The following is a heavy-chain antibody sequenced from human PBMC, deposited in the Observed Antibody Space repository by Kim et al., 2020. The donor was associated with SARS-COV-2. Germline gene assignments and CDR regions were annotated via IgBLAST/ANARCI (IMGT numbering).Heavy chain of an antibody. Sequence: ASVKVSCKASGYTFTSYAMNWVRQAPGQGLEWMGWINTNTGNPTYAQGFTGRFVFALDTSASTAYLQISSLKAEDTAVYYCARVPARLVDTAMGTPTDYWGQGTLVTVSP. CDR3: ARVPARLVDTAMGTPTDY. CDR1: GYTFTSYA. J-gene: IGHJ4*02. CDR2: INTNTGNP. D-gene: IGHD5-18*01. V-gene: IGHV7-4-1*02.